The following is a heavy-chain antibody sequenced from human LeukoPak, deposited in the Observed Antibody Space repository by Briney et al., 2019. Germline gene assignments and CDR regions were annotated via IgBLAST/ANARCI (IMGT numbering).Heavy chain of an antibody. D-gene: IGHD5-12*01. CDR1: GGSMSSGDYY. CDR3: ARAEDRGYDQNGLLDS. J-gene: IGHJ4*02. Sequence: SQTLSLTCTVSGGSMSSGDYYWTWLRQPPGKGLEWMGYIYHSGSTYYNPSLRSRVTISVDTSKNQFSLKLTSVTAADTAVYYCARAEDRGYDQNGLLDSWGQGTLVSVSS. V-gene: IGHV4-30-4*01. CDR2: IYHSGST.